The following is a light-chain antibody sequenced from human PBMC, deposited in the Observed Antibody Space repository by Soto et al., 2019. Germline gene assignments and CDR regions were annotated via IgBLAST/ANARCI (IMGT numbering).Light chain of an antibody. Sequence: ALTQPASVSGSPGQSITISCTGTSSDVGGYNYVSWYQQHPGKAPKLMIFDVSNRPSGVSNRFSGSKSGNTASLTISGLQAEDEADYYCSSYTSSSTVVFGGGTKLTVL. V-gene: IGLV2-14*01. CDR3: SSYTSSSTVV. CDR1: SSDVGGYNY. CDR2: DVS. J-gene: IGLJ2*01.